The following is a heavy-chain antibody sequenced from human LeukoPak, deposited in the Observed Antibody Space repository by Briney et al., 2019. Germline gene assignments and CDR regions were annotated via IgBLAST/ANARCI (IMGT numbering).Heavy chain of an antibody. V-gene: IGHV1-2*02. D-gene: IGHD3-3*01. Sequence: ASVKVSCKASGGTFSSDDISWVRQAPGQGLEWMGWINPNSGGTNYAQKFQGRVTMTRDTSISTAYMELSRLRSDDTAVYYCARDPHPFLVLRFLELEYFDYWGQGTLVTVSS. CDR2: INPNSGGT. CDR1: GGTFSSDD. J-gene: IGHJ4*02. CDR3: ARDPHPFLVLRFLELEYFDY.